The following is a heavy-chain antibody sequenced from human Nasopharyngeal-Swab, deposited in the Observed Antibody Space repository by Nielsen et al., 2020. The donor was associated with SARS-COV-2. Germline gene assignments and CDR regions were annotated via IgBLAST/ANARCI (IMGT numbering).Heavy chain of an antibody. V-gene: IGHV4-31*03. Sequence: SETLSLNCTVSGGSISSGGYYWSWMRQHPGKDLAWIGYIYYSGSTYYNPSLKSRVTISLDTSKNQFSLKLSSVTAADTAVYYCARARITMIVVVDAFDIWGQGTLVTVSS. D-gene: IGHD3-22*01. CDR3: ARARITMIVVVDAFDI. J-gene: IGHJ3*02. CDR2: IYYSGST. CDR1: GGSISSGGYY.